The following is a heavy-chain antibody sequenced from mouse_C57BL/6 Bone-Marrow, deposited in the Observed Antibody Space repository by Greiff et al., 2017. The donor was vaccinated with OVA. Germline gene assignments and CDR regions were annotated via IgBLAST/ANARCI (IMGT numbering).Heavy chain of an antibody. V-gene: IGHV1-69*01. CDR2: IDPSDSYT. CDR1: GYTFTSYW. Sequence: VQLQQPGAELVMPGASVKLSCKASGYTFTSYWMHWVKQRPGQGLEWIGEIDPSDSYTNYNQKFKGKSTLTVDKSSSTAYMQLSSLTSEDSAVYYCARYDGYSVGFAYWGQGTLVTVSA. CDR3: ARYDGYSVGFAY. J-gene: IGHJ3*01. D-gene: IGHD2-3*01.